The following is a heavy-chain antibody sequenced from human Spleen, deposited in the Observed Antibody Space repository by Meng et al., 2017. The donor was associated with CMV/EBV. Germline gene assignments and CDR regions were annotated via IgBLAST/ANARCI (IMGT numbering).Heavy chain of an antibody. D-gene: IGHD2-2*01. CDR2: INWNGDST. CDR1: GFIFDDYG. Sequence: GGSLRLSCAASGFIFDDYGMSWVRQAPGKGLEWVSGINWNGDSTGYADSVKGRFTISRDSAKNSLYLQMNSLRAEDTAVYYCAREDIVVVEHGMDVWGQGTTVTVSS. J-gene: IGHJ6*02. V-gene: IGHV3-20*04. CDR3: AREDIVVVEHGMDV.